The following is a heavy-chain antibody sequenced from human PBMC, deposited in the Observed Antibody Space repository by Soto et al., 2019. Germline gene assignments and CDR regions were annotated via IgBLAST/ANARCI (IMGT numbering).Heavy chain of an antibody. CDR2: INPDSGGT. CDR3: AKKGVERHWFDP. J-gene: IGHJ5*02. CDR1: GYTFTDYY. V-gene: IGHV1-2*02. D-gene: IGHD2-21*01. Sequence: ASVKVSRKASGYTFTDYYMHWVRQAPGQGLEWMGWINPDSGGTNYAQKLQGRVTMTRDTSISTAYMELSRLRSDDTAVYYYAKKGVERHWFDPWGQGTLVTVSS.